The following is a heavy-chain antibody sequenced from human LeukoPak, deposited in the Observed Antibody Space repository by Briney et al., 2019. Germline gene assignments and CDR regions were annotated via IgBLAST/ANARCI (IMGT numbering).Heavy chain of an antibody. V-gene: IGHV1-8*01. D-gene: IGHD6-13*01. CDR3: ARGYSSSLGHYYYGMDV. CDR2: MNPNSGNT. Sequence: ASVKVSCKASGYTFTSYDTNWVRQATGQGLEWMGWMNPNSGNTGYAQKFQGRVTMTRNTSISTAYMELSSLRSEDTAVYYCARGYSSSLGHYYYGMDVWGQGTTVTVSS. CDR1: GYTFTSYD. J-gene: IGHJ6*02.